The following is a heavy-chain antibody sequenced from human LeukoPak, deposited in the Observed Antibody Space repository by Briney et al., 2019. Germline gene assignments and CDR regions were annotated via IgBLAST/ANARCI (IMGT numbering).Heavy chain of an antibody. CDR1: GYTLTELS. J-gene: IGHJ4*02. CDR2: FDPEDGET. CDR3: ATDKNEQLYPDY. V-gene: IGHV1-24*01. Sequence: ASVKVSCKVSGYTLTELSMHWVRQAPGKGLEWMGGFDPEDGETIYAQKFQGRVTMTEDTSTDTAYMELSSLRSEDTAVYYCATDKNEQLYPDYWGQGTLVTVSS. D-gene: IGHD6-6*01.